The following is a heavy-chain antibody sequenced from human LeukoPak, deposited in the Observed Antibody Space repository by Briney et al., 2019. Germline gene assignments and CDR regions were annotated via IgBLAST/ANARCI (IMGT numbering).Heavy chain of an antibody. J-gene: IGHJ6*03. CDR1: GFTFSSYS. CDR3: ARMKRYWGGDYYYMDV. CDR2: ISSSSSYI. V-gene: IGHV3-21*04. Sequence: TGGSLRLSCAASGFTFSSYSLNWVRQAPGKGLEWVSSISSSSSYIYYADSVKGRFTISRDNAKNSLYLQMKSLRAEDTAVYYGARMKRYWGGDYYYMDVWGKGTTVTISS. D-gene: IGHD3-9*01.